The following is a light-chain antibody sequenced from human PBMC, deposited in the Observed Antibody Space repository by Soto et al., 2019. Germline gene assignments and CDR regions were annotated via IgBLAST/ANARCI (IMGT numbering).Light chain of an antibody. Sequence: DIQMTQSPSSPSSSVGDRVTITCRARQGISNYLAWYQQKPGKVPKLLIYAASTLQSGVPSRFSGSRSGTEFTLTINSLEPEDFAVYYCQQRNVWPPITFGQGTRLEIK. V-gene: IGKV1-27*01. CDR2: AAS. CDR3: QQRNVWPPIT. CDR1: QGISNY. J-gene: IGKJ5*01.